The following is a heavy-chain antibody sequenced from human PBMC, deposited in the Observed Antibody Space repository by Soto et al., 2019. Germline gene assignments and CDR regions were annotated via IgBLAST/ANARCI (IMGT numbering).Heavy chain of an antibody. CDR3: ARIPYGGNSVGLNY. CDR1: GYTFTSYY. J-gene: IGHJ4*02. Sequence: QVQLVQSGAEVKKPGASVKVSCKASGYTFTSYYMHWVRQAPGQGLEWMGIINPSGGSTSYAQKVQGRGTMTRDTSKSTVYMELSSLRSEDTAVYCCARIPYGGNSVGLNYWGQGTLVTVSS. V-gene: IGHV1-46*01. D-gene: IGHD4-17*01. CDR2: INPSGGST.